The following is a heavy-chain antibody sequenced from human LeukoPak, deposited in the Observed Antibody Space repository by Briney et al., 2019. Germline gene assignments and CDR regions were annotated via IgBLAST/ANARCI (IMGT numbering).Heavy chain of an antibody. CDR1: GGSFSGYY. Sequence: SETLSLTCAVYGGSFSGYYWSWIRQPPGKGLEWIGEINHSGSTNYNPSLKSRVTISVDTSKNQFSLKLSSVTAADTAVHYCRNQQQLVTRWYFDYWGQRTLVTVSS. CDR2: INHSGST. J-gene: IGHJ4*02. V-gene: IGHV4-34*01. D-gene: IGHD6-13*01. CDR3: RNQQQLVTRWYFDY.